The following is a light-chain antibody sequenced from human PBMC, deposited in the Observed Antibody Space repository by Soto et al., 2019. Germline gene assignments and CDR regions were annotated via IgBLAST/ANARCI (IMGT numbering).Light chain of an antibody. CDR2: AAS. V-gene: IGKV1-27*01. Sequence: DIQMTQSPSSLSASVGDRVTITCRASQGISNYLAWYQQRPWKVPNLLLYAASTLQSGVPSRFSGSGSGTYFTLTISSLQPEDFAIYYCQEYNSAPRTFGQGTKVEIK. CDR3: QEYNSAPRT. CDR1: QGISNY. J-gene: IGKJ1*01.